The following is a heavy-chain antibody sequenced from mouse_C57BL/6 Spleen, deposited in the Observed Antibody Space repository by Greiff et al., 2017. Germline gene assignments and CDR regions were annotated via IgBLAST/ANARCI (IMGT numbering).Heavy chain of an antibody. CDR1: GYSITSGYY. CDR3: ARRRGDYAMDY. Sequence: ESGPGLVKPSQSLSLTCSVTGYSITSGYYWNWIRQFPGNKLEWMGYISYDGSNNYNPSLKNRISITRDTSKNQFFLKLNSVTTEDTATYYCARRRGDYAMDYWGQGTSVTVSS. V-gene: IGHV3-6*01. J-gene: IGHJ4*01. CDR2: ISYDGSN.